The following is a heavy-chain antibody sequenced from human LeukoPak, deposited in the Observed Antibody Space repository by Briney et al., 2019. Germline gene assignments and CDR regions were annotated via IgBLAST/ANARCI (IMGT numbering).Heavy chain of an antibody. D-gene: IGHD3-9*01. CDR1: GFTFSSYS. CDR3: ARDTAHYDILTGFYYYYGMDV. J-gene: IGHJ6*02. CDR2: ISSSSSTI. Sequence: GGSLRLSCAASGFTFSSYSMNWVRKAPGKGMERVSYISSSSSTIYYADSVKGRFTISRDNAKNSLYLKMNSLRDEDTAVYYCARDTAHYDILTGFYYYYGMDVWGQGTTVTVSS. V-gene: IGHV3-48*02.